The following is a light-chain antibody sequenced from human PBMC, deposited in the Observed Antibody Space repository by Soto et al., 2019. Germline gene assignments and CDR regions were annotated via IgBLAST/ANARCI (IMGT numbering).Light chain of an antibody. CDR2: EVN. J-gene: IGLJ2*01. CDR3: SSYAGATNLV. CDR1: SSDVGAYNS. Sequence: QSALTQPPSASGSPGQSVTISCTGTSSDVGAYNSVSWYQHYPGKAPKLLIYEVNKRPSGVTDRFSGSNPGNTASLTVSGLQAEDEADYYCSSYAGATNLVFGGGTKLTVL. V-gene: IGLV2-8*01.